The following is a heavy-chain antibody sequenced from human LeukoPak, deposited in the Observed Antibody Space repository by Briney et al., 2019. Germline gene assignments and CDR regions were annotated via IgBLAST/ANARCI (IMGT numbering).Heavy chain of an antibody. V-gene: IGHV3-53*01. D-gene: IGHD6-19*01. CDR2: IYSGGST. Sequence: GGSLRLSCAASGFTVSSNYMSWVRQAPGKGLEWVSVIYSGGSTYYADSVKGRFTISRDNSKNTLYLQMHSLRAEDTAVYYCAKRGSGWYEDYYYYMDVWGKGTTVTISS. CDR1: GFTVSSNY. CDR3: AKRGSGWYEDYYYYMDV. J-gene: IGHJ6*03.